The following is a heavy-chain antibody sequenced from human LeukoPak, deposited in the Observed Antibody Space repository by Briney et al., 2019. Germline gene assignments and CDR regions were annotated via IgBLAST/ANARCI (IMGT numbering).Heavy chain of an antibody. D-gene: IGHD5-24*01. CDR1: GGSIRGNY. J-gene: IGHJ3*02. CDR2: IYHSGST. CDR3: ARISGRWLRGNPSDAFDI. Sequence: SETLSLTCTVSGGSIRGNYWSWIRQPPGKGLEWMGEIYHSGSTKHISSPKGQVTISVDTSKNQFSLKLSSGTAADTAVYYCARISGRWLRGNPSDAFDIWGQGTMVTVSS. V-gene: IGHV4-59*01.